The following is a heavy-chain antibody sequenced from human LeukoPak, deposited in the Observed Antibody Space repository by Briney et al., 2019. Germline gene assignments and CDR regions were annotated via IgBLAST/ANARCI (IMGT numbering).Heavy chain of an antibody. CDR3: ARVARLRFYYYYGMDV. Sequence: ASVKVSCKASEYTFTSYDINWVRQAPGQGLEWMGWMNPNSGNTGYAQKFQGRVTMTRNTSISTAYMELSSLRSEDTAVYYCARVARLRFYYYYGMDVWGQGTTVTVSS. CDR2: MNPNSGNT. D-gene: IGHD3-3*01. V-gene: IGHV1-8*01. CDR1: EYTFTSYD. J-gene: IGHJ6*02.